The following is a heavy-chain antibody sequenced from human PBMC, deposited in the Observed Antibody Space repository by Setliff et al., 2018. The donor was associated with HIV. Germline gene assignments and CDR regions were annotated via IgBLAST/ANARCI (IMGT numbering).Heavy chain of an antibody. CDR2: INHSGTT. CDR3: ARRARNWLRPFDH. J-gene: IGHJ4*02. CDR1: GESFSDDY. V-gene: IGHV4-34*01. Sequence: PSETLSLTCAVYGESFSDDYWSWIRQPPGWGLEWIGEINHSGTTNYNPSLMGRLNISVDTSKRQCSLDLNSVTAADTAIYYCARRARNWLRPFDHWGQGFLVTVS. D-gene: IGHD5-12*01.